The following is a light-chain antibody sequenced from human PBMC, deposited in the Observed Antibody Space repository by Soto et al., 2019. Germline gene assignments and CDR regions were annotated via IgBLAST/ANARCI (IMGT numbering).Light chain of an antibody. CDR3: QLWDRNSDHVG. CDR1: NIGRKS. J-gene: IGLJ2*01. Sequence: SYELTQPPSVSVAPGQTASITCGGTNIGRKSVHWYQQKPGQAPVVVVYDDRDRPSGIPERFSGSNSGNTAALTISRVEAGDEADYSCQLWDRNSDHVGFGGGTKRTVL. V-gene: IGLV3-21*02. CDR2: DDR.